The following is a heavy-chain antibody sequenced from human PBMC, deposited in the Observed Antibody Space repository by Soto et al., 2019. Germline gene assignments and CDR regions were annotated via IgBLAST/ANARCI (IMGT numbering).Heavy chain of an antibody. Sequence: SETLSLTCTVSDGSISSTSYFWGWIRQPPGKWLEWLGSIYYSGATYYNPSLKSRGTISIDTSKTSFSLKLRSVTAADTAVYYCARQPDLPDIAVAGKGYFDSWGQGTLVTVSS. D-gene: IGHD6-19*01. CDR2: IYYSGAT. CDR3: ARQPDLPDIAVAGKGYFDS. V-gene: IGHV4-39*01. CDR1: DGSISSTSYF. J-gene: IGHJ4*02.